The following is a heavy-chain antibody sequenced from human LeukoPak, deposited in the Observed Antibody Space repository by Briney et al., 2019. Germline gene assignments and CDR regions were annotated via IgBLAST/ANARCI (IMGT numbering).Heavy chain of an antibody. CDR2: IRHGGSNK. CDR3: ARDHHGTGSYFEY. V-gene: IGHV3-30*02. D-gene: IGHD3-10*01. Sequence: PGGSLRLSCAASGFTFGSYGIHWVRQAPGKGLEWVAFIRHGGSNKYFLDSVRGRFTISRDNSKNTLFLQMNSLRVDDTAVYYCARDHHGTGSYFEYWGQGILVTVSS. J-gene: IGHJ4*02. CDR1: GFTFGSYG.